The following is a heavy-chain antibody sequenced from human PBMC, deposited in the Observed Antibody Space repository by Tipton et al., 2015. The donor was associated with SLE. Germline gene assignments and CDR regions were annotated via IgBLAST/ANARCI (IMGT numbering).Heavy chain of an antibody. Sequence: SLRLSCAASGFTFSSYGMHWVRQAPGKGLEWVAVISYDGSNKYYADSVKGRFTISRDNSKNTLYLQMNSLRAEDTAVYYCARDLGAVAGIFDYWGQGTLVTVSS. V-gene: IGHV3-30*03. CDR2: ISYDGSNK. CDR3: ARDLGAVAGIFDY. CDR1: GFTFSSYG. J-gene: IGHJ4*02. D-gene: IGHD6-19*01.